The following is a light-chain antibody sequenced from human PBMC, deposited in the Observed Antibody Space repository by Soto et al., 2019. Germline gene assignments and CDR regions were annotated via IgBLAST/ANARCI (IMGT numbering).Light chain of an antibody. Sequence: QSVLTQTPSASGTLGQTVTISCSGSSSNIGNNAVSWYQQFPGTAPKLLIYNNNQRPSGVPDRFSGSKSGTSASLAISGLQSEDEADYYCATWDDSLNARGVFGGGTKLTVL. J-gene: IGLJ3*02. CDR2: NNN. CDR3: ATWDDSLNARGV. CDR1: SSNIGNNA. V-gene: IGLV1-44*01.